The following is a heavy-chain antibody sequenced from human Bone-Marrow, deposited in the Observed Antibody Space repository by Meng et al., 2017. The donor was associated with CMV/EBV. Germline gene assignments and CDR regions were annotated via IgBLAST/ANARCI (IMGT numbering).Heavy chain of an antibody. J-gene: IGHJ4*02. D-gene: IGHD3-10*01. CDR3: ARGVDYYGSGSLVDY. CDR1: GESFSDHY. Sequence: SETLSLTCAVYGESFSDHYWTWIRQPPEKGLEGIAEISDSGSTNYNPSLKSRVTISVDTSKNQFSLKLSSVTAADTAVYYCARGVDYYGSGSLVDYWGQGTLVTVAS. V-gene: IGHV4-34*01. CDR2: ISDSGST.